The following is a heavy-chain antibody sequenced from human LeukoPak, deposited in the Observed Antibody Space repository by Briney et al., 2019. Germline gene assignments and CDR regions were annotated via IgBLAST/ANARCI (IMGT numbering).Heavy chain of an antibody. V-gene: IGHV3-7*03. Sequence: GGSLRLSCAASGFMFSSNWMSWVRLAPGKGLEWVANIKEDGTETYYVDSVKGRFTISRDNAKNSVYLQMNSLRAEDTAVYYCARSPDGFDYWGQGTLVTVSS. J-gene: IGHJ4*02. CDR1: GFMFSSNW. CDR3: ARSPDGFDY. CDR2: IKEDGTET. D-gene: IGHD1-14*01.